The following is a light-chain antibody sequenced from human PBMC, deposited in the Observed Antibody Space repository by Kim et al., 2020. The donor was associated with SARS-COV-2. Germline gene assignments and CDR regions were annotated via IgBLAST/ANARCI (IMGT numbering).Light chain of an antibody. Sequence: QSVLTQPPSASGTPGPRVTISCSGSSSNIGSSNIGSSYVYWYQQFPGTAPRLLIYKTNQRPSGVPDRFSGSKSGTSASLAISGLRSEDEADYYCAAWDDRLGGPVFGGGTQLTVL. V-gene: IGLV1-47*01. J-gene: IGLJ3*02. CDR1: SSNIGSSNIGSSY. CDR2: KTN. CDR3: AAWDDRLGGPV.